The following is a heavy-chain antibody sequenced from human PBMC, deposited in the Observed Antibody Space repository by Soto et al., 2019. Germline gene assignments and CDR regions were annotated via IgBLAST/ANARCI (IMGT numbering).Heavy chain of an antibody. CDR2: FSHSGNT. Sequence: QVQLRESGPGLVKPSQTLSLTCSVSGGSVSSGDYYWSWIRQSPGKGLEWIAYFSHSGNTYYSPSLKSRVTVSCSMSKKQFSLRLSSVTAADTATYYGAVNGGNYNFDNWGQGTLVIVSS. J-gene: IGHJ4*02. V-gene: IGHV4-30-4*01. CDR3: AVNGGNYNFDN. D-gene: IGHD1-26*01. CDR1: GGSVSSGDYY.